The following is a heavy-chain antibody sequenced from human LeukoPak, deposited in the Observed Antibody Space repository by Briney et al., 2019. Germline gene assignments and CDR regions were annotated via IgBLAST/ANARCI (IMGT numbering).Heavy chain of an antibody. CDR3: AKGRGNYYDSSGYRYYFDY. CDR1: GFTFRSYW. J-gene: IGHJ4*02. CDR2: ISGSGGST. V-gene: IGHV3-23*01. D-gene: IGHD3-22*01. Sequence: GGSLRLSCAASGFTFRSYWMHWVRQAPGKGLVWVSAISGSGGSTYYADSVKGRFTISRDNSKNTLYLQMNSLRAEDTAVYYFAKGRGNYYDSSGYRYYFDYWGQGTLVTVSS.